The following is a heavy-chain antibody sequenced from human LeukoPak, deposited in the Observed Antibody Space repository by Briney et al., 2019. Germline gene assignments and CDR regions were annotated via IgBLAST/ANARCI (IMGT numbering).Heavy chain of an antibody. CDR2: INTDGSST. CDR3: RACVYYDSSGYYHPRDY. Sequence: PGGSLRLSCAASGFIYSSYWMHWVRHAPRKGLAWVSRINTDGSSTSYADSVKGRFTISRDNAENTLYLQMNSLRAEDTAVYYCRACVYYDSSGYYHPRDYWGQGTLVTVSS. D-gene: IGHD3-22*01. CDR1: GFIYSSYW. J-gene: IGHJ4*02. V-gene: IGHV3-74*01.